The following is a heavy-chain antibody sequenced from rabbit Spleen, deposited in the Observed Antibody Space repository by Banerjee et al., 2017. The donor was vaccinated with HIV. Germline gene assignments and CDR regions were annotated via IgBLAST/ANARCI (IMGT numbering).Heavy chain of an antibody. CDR1: GGSCSSRGC. J-gene: IGHJ6*01. V-gene: IGHV1S40*01. Sequence: DVWGGGTLEPVSSVPLTWSAAGGSCSSRGCMCWVRQAPGKGLEWIACIDTGSSGFTYFATWAKGRFTCSKTPSTAVSLQMTRLTAADTATYFCARDTGTSFSTYGMDLWGPGTLVTVS. CDR3: ARDTGTSFSTYGMDL. D-gene: IGHD8-1*01. CDR2: IDTGSSGFT.